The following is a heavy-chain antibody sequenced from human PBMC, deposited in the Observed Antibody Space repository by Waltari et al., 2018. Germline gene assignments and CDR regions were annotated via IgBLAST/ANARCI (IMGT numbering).Heavy chain of an antibody. CDR2: IYYSGST. CDR1: GGSISSSSYY. J-gene: IGHJ4*02. Sequence: QLQLQESGPGLVKPSETLSLTCTVSGGSISSSSYYWGWIRQPPGKGLEWIGSIYYSGSTYYNPSLKSRVTISVDTSKNQFSLKLSSVTAADTAVCYCARRDCGGDWRGCWGQGTLVTVSS. D-gene: IGHD2-21*01. V-gene: IGHV4-39*07. CDR3: ARRDCGGDWRGC.